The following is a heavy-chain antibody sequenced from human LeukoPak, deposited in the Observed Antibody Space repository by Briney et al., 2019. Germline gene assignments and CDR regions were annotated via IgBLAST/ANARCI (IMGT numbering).Heavy chain of an antibody. D-gene: IGHD3-16*01. V-gene: IGHV3-53*01. CDR3: AKDWDEDFDYVWGIVTSFDA. Sequence: GGSLRLSCAASEFSVGSNYMTWVRQAPGKGLEWVSGIDSVNGRFTNSRDNSKSSLYLQMNSLRAEYPAVYYCAKDWDEDFDYVWGIVTSFDAWGQGTLVTVSS. CDR2: I. CDR1: EFSVGSNY. J-gene: IGHJ4*02.